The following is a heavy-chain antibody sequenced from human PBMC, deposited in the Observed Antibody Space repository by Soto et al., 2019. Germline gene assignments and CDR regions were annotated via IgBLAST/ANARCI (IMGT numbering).Heavy chain of an antibody. V-gene: IGHV4-31*03. D-gene: IGHD3-22*01. CDR1: GGSISSGAYY. CDR2: TSYSGST. Sequence: QVQLQESGPGLVKPSQTLSLTCTVSGGSISSGAYYWSWIRKHPGKGLEWNGYTSYSGSTYYNPSIKSRVTISVDTSKNPCSLKLSSVTAADTALYYCAIYDSSGSRGFQHWGQGTLVTVSS. CDR3: AIYDSSGSRGFQH. J-gene: IGHJ1*01.